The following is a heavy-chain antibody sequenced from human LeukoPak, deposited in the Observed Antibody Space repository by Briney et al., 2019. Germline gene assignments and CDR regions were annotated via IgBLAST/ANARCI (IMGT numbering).Heavy chain of an antibody. D-gene: IGHD6-19*01. CDR2: IWYDGSNK. CDR3: ARVSWRYLGHSSGWSLIDS. V-gene: IGHV3-33*01. Sequence: GRSLRLSCAASGFTFSSYGMHWVRQAPGKGLEWVAVIWYDGSNKYYADSVKGRFTISRDNSKNTLYLQMNSLRAEDTAVYYCARVSWRYLGHSSGWSLIDSWGQGTLVTVSS. J-gene: IGHJ4*02. CDR1: GFTFSSYG.